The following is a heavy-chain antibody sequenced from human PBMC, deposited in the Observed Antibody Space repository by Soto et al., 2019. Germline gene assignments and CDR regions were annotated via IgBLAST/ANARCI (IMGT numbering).Heavy chain of an antibody. V-gene: IGHV3-13*01. CDR1: GFTFSSYD. CDR3: ARGPTRRYYYYYGMDV. J-gene: IGHJ6*02. Sequence: GGSLRLSCAASGFTFSSYDMHWVRQATGKGLEWVSAIGTAGDTYYPGSVKGRFTISRENAKNSLYLQMNSLRAEDTAVYYCARGPTRRYYYYYGMDVWGQGTTVTVSS. CDR2: IGTAGDT.